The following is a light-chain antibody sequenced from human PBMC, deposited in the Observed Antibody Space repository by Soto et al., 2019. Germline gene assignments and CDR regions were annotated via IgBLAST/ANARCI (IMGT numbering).Light chain of an antibody. CDR2: EVS. CDR3: SSYSTSSTLV. CDR1: ASDIVGYNY. Sequence: QSALTQPASVSGSPGQSITISCTGTASDIVGYNYVSWYQQHPGRAPKLMIYEVSNRPSGVSYRFSGSKSGNTASLTISGLQAEDEADYSCSSYSTSSTLVFGGGTRLTVL. V-gene: IGLV2-14*01. J-gene: IGLJ2*01.